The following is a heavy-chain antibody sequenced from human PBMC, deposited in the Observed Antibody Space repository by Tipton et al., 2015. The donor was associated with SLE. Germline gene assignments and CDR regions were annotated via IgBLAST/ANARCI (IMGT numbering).Heavy chain of an antibody. J-gene: IGHJ4*02. CDR2: INPNSGGT. V-gene: IGHV1-2*06. D-gene: IGHD6-13*01. CDR1: GYTFTSYG. Sequence: QLVQSGAEVKKPGASVKVSCTASGYTFTSYGISWVRQAPGQGLEWMGRINPNSGGTNYAQKFQGRVTMTRDTSISTAYMELSRLGSSDTAVYYCARDGTKIAAAGDYDWGQGTLVTVSS. CDR3: ARDGTKIAAAGDYD.